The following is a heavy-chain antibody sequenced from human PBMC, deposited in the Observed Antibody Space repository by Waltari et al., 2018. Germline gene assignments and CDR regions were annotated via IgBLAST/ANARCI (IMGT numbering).Heavy chain of an antibody. CDR2: IYYSGST. V-gene: IGHV4-59*01. D-gene: IGHD6-13*01. CDR3: ARDSGGGSSWSYYYYGMDV. Sequence: QVQLQESGPGLVKPSETLSLTCTVSGGSISSYYWRWLRQPPGKGLEWIGYIYYSGSTNYNPSLKSRVTISVDTSKNQFSLKLSSVTAADTAVYYCARDSGGGSSWSYYYYGMDVWGQGTTVTVSS. CDR1: GGSISSYY. J-gene: IGHJ6*02.